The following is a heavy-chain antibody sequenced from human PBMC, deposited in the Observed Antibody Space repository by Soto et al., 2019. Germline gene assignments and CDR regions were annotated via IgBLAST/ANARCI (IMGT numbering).Heavy chain of an antibody. Sequence: QLQLVQSAAEVKKPGASVRVSCKAYGYPFIKYGISWIRQAPEQGLEWMGWIKVDSGYTNYAQKFQGRVTMTADTSSDPGFMELRSLRLDDTAVYFWATSYDTGFEPWGQGTLVSVSS. V-gene: IGHV1-18*04. J-gene: IGHJ5*02. CDR1: GYPFIKYG. CDR2: IKVDSGYT. D-gene: IGHD3-9*01. CDR3: ATSYDTGFEP.